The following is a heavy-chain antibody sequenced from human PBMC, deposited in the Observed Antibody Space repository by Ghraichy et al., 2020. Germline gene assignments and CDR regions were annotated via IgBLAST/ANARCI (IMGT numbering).Heavy chain of an antibody. CDR3: ARGAGDGYNYWEIDY. Sequence: SETLSLTCTVSGGSISSYYWSWIRQPPGKGLEWIGYIYYSGSTNYNPSLKSRVTISVDTSKNQFSLKLSSVTAADTAGYYCARGAGDGYNYWEIDYWGQGTLVTVSS. J-gene: IGHJ4*02. D-gene: IGHD5-24*01. CDR1: GGSISSYY. CDR2: IYYSGST. V-gene: IGHV4-59*01.